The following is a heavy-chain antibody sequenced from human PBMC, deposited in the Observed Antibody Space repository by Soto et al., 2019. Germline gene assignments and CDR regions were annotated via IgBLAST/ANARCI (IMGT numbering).Heavy chain of an antibody. CDR2: IKQDGSET. D-gene: IGHD3-10*01. CDR1: GFIFDNYW. Sequence: ELQLVESGGGLVQPGGSLRLSCAVSGFIFDNYWMAWARQAPGKGLQWVAVIKQDGSETHYVDSVRGRFTISRDNXXXXXXXXXXXXXXXXXXXXYCTRDWDYWGQGTLVTVSS. V-gene: IGHV3-7*01. CDR3: TRDWDY. J-gene: IGHJ4*02.